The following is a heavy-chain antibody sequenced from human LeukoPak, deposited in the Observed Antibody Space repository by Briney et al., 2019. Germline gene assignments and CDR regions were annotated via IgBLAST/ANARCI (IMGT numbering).Heavy chain of an antibody. V-gene: IGHV3-66*02. D-gene: IGHD5-24*01. Sequence: QTGGSLRHSCAASGFTVSSNYMSWVRQAPGRGLEWVSVIYSGGSTYYADSEEGRFTISRDNSKNTLYLQMNSLRPEDMAVYYCAEVSSGGYNYFAYWAREPWSPSPQ. CDR1: GFTVSSNY. J-gene: IGHJ4*02. CDR2: IYSGGST. CDR3: AEVSSGGYNYFAY.